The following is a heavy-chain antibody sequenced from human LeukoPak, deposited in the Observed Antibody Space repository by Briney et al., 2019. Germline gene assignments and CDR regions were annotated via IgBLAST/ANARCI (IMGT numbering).Heavy chain of an antibody. Sequence: SETLSLTCTVPGGSISSYYWSWIRQPPGKGLEWIGYIFYSGSTNYNPSLKSRVTISVDTSKNQFSLKLSSVTAEDTAVYYCARAPNWNYAENYYFDSWGQGTLVTVSS. CDR1: GGSISSYY. D-gene: IGHD1-7*01. CDR3: ARAPNWNYAENYYFDS. J-gene: IGHJ4*02. CDR2: IFYSGST. V-gene: IGHV4-59*01.